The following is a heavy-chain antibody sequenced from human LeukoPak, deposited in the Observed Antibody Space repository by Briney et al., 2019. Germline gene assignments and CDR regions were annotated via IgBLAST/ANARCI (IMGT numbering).Heavy chain of an antibody. D-gene: IGHD1-26*01. CDR3: ARGGGYVVDY. CDR1: GGSISSGGYY. J-gene: IGHJ4*02. Sequence: SQTLSLTCTVSGGSISSGGYYWSWIRQHPGKGLEWIGHIYYSGSTYYNPSLKSRVTISVDTSKNQFSLKLSSVTAADTAVYYCARGGGYVVDYWGQGTLVTVSS. V-gene: IGHV4-31*03. CDR2: IYYSGST.